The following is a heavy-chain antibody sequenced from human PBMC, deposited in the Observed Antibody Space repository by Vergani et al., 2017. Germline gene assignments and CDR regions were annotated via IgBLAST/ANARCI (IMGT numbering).Heavy chain of an antibody. V-gene: IGHV4-61*02. CDR2: IHTSGST. J-gene: IGHJ4*02. CDR3: ARESCLGGSCYKPLVDS. CDR1: GGSINSQNYY. Sequence: QVQLQESGPGLVKPSQTLSLTCTVSGGSINSQNYYWSWIRQPAGKGLEWIGRIHTSGSTNYNPSIKSRVTMSEDTFKNQFSMNLTSVTAADATVYFCARESCLGGSCYKPLVDSWGQGILVTVSS. D-gene: IGHD2-15*01.